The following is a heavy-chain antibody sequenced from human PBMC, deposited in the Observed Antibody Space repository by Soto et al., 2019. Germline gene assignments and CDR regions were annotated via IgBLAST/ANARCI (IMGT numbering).Heavy chain of an antibody. Sequence: PGGSLRLSCAASGFKFDDYTMHWVRQTPGRGLEWVSSISWSSVNLDYRDSVKGRFTISRDNAKNALYLQMNSLRVEDTAVYYCVRGAPETWYQLLLRRDWFDPWGQGTLVTVSS. V-gene: IGHV3-9*01. CDR2: ISWSSVNL. CDR3: VRGAPETWYQLLLRRDWFDP. J-gene: IGHJ5*02. D-gene: IGHD2-2*01. CDR1: GFKFDDYT.